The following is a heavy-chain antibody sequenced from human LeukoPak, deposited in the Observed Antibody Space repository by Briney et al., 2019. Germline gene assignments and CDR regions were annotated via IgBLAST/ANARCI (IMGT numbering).Heavy chain of an antibody. D-gene: IGHD2-15*01. CDR3: ARNGLLPADFDY. J-gene: IGHJ4*02. V-gene: IGHV3-23*01. CDR2: ISPSGDIT. CDR1: GFTFSNHG. Sequence: GGSLRLSCAASGFTFSNHGMNWVRQGPGKGLEWVSGISPSGDITYYADSVKGRFTISRDNSKNTLYLEVISLRAEDTAVCYCARNGLLPADFDYWGQGTLVTVSS.